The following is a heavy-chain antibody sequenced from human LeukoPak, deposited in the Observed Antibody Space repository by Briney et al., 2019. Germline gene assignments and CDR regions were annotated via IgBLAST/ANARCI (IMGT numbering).Heavy chain of an antibody. V-gene: IGHV3-23*01. D-gene: IGHD3-22*01. CDR2: ISGSGGST. J-gene: IGHJ4*02. CDR3: AKDAYYDSSGYLAGRYFDY. CDR1: GFTFSSYA. Sequence: GGSLRLSCAASGFTFSSYAMSWVRQAPGKGLEWVSAISGSGGSTYYADSVKGRFTISRDNSKNTLYLQMNSLRAEDTAVYYCAKDAYYDSSGYLAGRYFDYWGQGTLVTVSS.